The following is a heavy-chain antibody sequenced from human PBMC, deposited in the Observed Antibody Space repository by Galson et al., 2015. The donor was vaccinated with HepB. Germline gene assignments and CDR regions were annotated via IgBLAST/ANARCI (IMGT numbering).Heavy chain of an antibody. Sequence: SLRLSCAASGFIFSDYYMSWIRQAPGKGLEWIPYISSSGNIIYYADSVKGRFSISRDNAKNSLYLQMNSLRAEDTAVYYCARTALGWFDPWGQGTLVTVSS. CDR2: ISSSGNII. V-gene: IGHV3-11*01. CDR3: ARTALGWFDP. CDR1: GFIFSDYY. J-gene: IGHJ5*02. D-gene: IGHD6-25*01.